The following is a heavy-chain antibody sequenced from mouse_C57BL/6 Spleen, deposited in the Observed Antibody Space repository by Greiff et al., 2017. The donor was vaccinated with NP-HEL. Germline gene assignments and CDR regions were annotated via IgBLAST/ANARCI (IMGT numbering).Heavy chain of an antibody. CDR3: ARFYSSAWFAY. J-gene: IGHJ3*01. CDR1: GYTFTSYG. D-gene: IGHD6-1*01. CDR2: IYPRSGNT. V-gene: IGHV1-81*01. Sequence: QVQLQQSGAELARPGASVKLSCKASGYTFTSYGISWVKQSTGQGLEWIGEIYPRSGNTYYNEKFKGKATLTADKSSSTAYMELRSLTSEDSAVYFCARFYSSAWFAYWGQGTLVTVSA.